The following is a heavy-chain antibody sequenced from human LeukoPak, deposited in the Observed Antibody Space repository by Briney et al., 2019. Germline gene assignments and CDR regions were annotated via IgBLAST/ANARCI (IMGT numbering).Heavy chain of an antibody. CDR3: AGFSDETIWSGYDS. V-gene: IGHV3-30-3*01. D-gene: IGHD3-3*01. J-gene: IGHJ4*02. Sequence: GGSLRLSCAASGFTFSSYAMHWVRQAPGKGREWVAVISYDGSNKYYADSVKGRFTISRDNSKNTLYLQMNSLRAEDTAVYYCAGFSDETIWSGYDSWGQGTLVTVSS. CDR2: ISYDGSNK. CDR1: GFTFSSYA.